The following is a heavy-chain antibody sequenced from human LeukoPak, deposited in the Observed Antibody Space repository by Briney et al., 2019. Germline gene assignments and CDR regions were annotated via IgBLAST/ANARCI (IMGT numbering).Heavy chain of an antibody. D-gene: IGHD3-10*01. CDR1: GFTFSSYA. CDR3: ARDGLLWFGESYGLFDY. V-gene: IGHV3-30*04. Sequence: GRSLRLSCASSGFTFSSYAMHWVRKAPGKELEWVAVISYDGSNKYYADSVKGRFTISRDNSKNTLYLQMNSLRAEDTAVYYCARDGLLWFGESYGLFDYWGQGTLVTVSS. CDR2: ISYDGSNK. J-gene: IGHJ4*02.